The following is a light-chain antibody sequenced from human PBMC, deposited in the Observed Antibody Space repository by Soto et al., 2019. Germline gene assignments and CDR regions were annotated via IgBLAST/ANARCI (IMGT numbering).Light chain of an antibody. CDR3: STYGASSTL. CDR2: DVS. CDR1: SSDIGGYNY. Sequence: LTQPASVSGSPGQSITISCTGSSSDIGGYNYVSWYQQHPGKAPKLLIYDVSYRPSGISDRFSGSKSGNTASLTISGLQPEDEDEYYCSTYGASSTLFGGGTK. J-gene: IGLJ2*01. V-gene: IGLV2-14*03.